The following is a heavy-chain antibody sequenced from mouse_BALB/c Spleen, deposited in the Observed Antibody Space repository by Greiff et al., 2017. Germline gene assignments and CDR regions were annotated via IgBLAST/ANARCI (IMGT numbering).Heavy chain of an antibody. V-gene: IGHV3-8*02. D-gene: IGHD2-1*01. Sequence: DVKLQESGPSLVKPSQTLSLTCSVTGDSITSGYWNWIRKFPGNKLEYMGYISYSGSTYYNPSLKSRISITRDTSKNQYYLQLNSVTTEDTATYYCARYSLYGNYAYYAMDYWGQGTSVTVSS. J-gene: IGHJ4*01. CDR3: ARYSLYGNYAYYAMDY. CDR2: ISYSGST. CDR1: GDSITSGY.